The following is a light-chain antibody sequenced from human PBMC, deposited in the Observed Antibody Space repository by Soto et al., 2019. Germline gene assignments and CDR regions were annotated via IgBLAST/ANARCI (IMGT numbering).Light chain of an antibody. J-gene: IGLJ1*01. CDR1: SSNIGSNY. CDR3: AVWDDSLSGFYV. Sequence: QSVLTQPPSASGTPGQRVTISCSGSSSNIGSNYVYWYQQLPGTAPKLLIYRNNQRPSGVPDRFSGSKSGTSASLAISGLRSEDEADYYCAVWDDSLSGFYVFGTGTKVPS. CDR2: RNN. V-gene: IGLV1-47*01.